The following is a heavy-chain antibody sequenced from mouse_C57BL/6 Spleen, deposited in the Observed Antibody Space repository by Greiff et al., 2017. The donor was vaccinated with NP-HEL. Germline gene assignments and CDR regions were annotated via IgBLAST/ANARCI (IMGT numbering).Heavy chain of an antibody. CDR1: GYTFTDYE. D-gene: IGHD2-5*01. J-gene: IGHJ3*01. Sequence: VKLQESGAELVRPGASVTLSCKASGYTFTDYEMHWVKQTPVHGLEWIGAIDPETGGTAYNQKFKGKAILTADKSSSTAYMELRSLTSEDSAVYYCTRIRSNYWFAYWGQGTLVTVSA. CDR2: IDPETGGT. V-gene: IGHV1-15*01. CDR3: TRIRSNYWFAY.